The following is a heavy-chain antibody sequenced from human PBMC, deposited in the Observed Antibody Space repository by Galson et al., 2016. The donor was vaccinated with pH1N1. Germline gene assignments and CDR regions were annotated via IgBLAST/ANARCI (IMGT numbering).Heavy chain of an antibody. Sequence: SVKVSCKASGYIFTRDYFHWVRQAPGQGLEWMGVIDPSNGGTTFAQKFQGLVTMTRDTSTSTVYMEVSGLKSDDTAVYYCIRDLGGLRDFLGQGTLVTVSS. CDR1: GYIFTRDY. CDR3: IRDLGGLRDF. D-gene: IGHD3-16*01. J-gene: IGHJ4*02. V-gene: IGHV1-46*03. CDR2: IDPSNGGT.